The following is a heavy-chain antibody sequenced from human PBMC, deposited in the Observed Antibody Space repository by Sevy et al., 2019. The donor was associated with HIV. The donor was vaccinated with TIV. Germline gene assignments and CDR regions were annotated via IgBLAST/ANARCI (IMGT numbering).Heavy chain of an antibody. Sequence: GGSLRLSLAALGLSLNSYWMSWVRQAPGKGLEWVANIKKNEGGKYYVDSVKGRFTISRDNARNLLYLQMNSLRAEDTALYYCVRAIAADGSFWGQGTLVTVSS. CDR3: VRAIAADGSF. CDR2: IKKNEGGK. D-gene: IGHD6-13*01. V-gene: IGHV3-7*01. CDR1: GLSLNSYW. J-gene: IGHJ4*02.